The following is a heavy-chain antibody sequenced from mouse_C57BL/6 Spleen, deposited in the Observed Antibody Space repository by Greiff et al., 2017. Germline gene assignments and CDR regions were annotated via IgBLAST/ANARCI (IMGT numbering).Heavy chain of an antibody. CDR3: ARSVITTLVATDY. CDR1: GYTFTSYW. Sequence: VQLQQPGTELVKPGASVKLSCKASGYTFTSYWMHWVKQRPGQGLEWIGNINPSNGGTNYNEKFKSKATLTVDNSSSTAYMQLSSLTSEDSAVYYCARSVITTLVATDYWGQGTTLTVSS. J-gene: IGHJ2*01. CDR2: INPSNGGT. D-gene: IGHD1-1*01. V-gene: IGHV1-53*01.